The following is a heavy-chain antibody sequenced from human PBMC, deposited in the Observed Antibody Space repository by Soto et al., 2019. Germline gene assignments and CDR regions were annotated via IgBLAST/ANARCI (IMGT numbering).Heavy chain of an antibody. CDR3: AKISDSGASIYRAMDV. CDR1: GFTFSSYA. J-gene: IGHJ6*02. CDR2: FSGSGNTT. V-gene: IGHV3-23*01. D-gene: IGHD6-19*01. Sequence: PGGSLRLSCEVSGFTFSSYAMSWVRQSPGKGLEWVSTFSGSGNTTYYADSVKGRFTISRDNSKNTLYLQMNSLRAEDTAIYYCAKISDSGASIYRAMDVWGQGTTVTVSS.